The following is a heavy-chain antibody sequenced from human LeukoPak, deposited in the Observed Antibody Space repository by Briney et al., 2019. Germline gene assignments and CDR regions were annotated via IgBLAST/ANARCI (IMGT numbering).Heavy chain of an antibody. J-gene: IGHJ4*02. CDR3: ARSDFWSGYYNY. CDR1: GGSISGYY. V-gene: IGHV4-4*07. D-gene: IGHD3-3*01. CDR2: IYTSGST. Sequence: SETLSLTCTVSGGSISGYYWTWIRQPAGKRLEWIGRIYTSGSTNYNPSLKSQVTMSVDTSKNQFSLKLSSVTAADTAVYYCARSDFWSGYYNYWGQGTLVTVSS.